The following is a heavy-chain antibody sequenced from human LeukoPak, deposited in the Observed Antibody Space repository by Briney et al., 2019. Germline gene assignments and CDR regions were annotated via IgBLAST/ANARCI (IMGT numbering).Heavy chain of an antibody. J-gene: IGHJ5*02. V-gene: IGHV4-59*01. CDR2: IYYIGST. D-gene: IGHD3-10*01. CDR3: ARDGSGSYYKWFDP. CDR1: GGSMSSYY. Sequence: KPSETLSLTCTVSGGSMSSYYWSWIRQPPGKGLAWIVYIYYIGSTNYNPSLKSRVTISVDTSKNQFSLKLSSVTAADTAVYYCARDGSGSYYKWFDPWGQGTLVTVSS.